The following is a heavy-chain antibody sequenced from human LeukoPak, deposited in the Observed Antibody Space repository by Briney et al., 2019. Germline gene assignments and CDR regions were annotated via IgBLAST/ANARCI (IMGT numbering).Heavy chain of an antibody. J-gene: IGHJ4*02. CDR3: ARDPMGGGWFDY. Sequence: PSETLSLTCTVSGGSISSSSYYWGWIRQPPGKGLEWIGSIYYSGSTYYNPSLKSRVTISVDTSKNQFSLKLSSVTAADTAVYYCARDPMGGGWFDYWGQGTLVTVSS. CDR1: GGSISSSSYY. CDR2: IYYSGST. V-gene: IGHV4-39*07. D-gene: IGHD3-16*01.